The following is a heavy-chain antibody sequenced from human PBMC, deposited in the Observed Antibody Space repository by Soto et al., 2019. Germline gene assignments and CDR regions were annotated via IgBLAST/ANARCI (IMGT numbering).Heavy chain of an antibody. CDR2: ISYDGSNK. CDR3: AKVGEALAAAGNS. J-gene: IGHJ4*02. CDR1: GFTFRSYG. Sequence: QVQLVESGGGVVQPGRSLRLSCAASGFTFRSYGMHWVRQAPGKGLEWVAVISYDGSNKYYADSVKGRFTISRDNSKNTLYLQMNSLRAEDTAVYYCAKVGEALAAAGNSWGQGTLVTVSS. D-gene: IGHD6-13*01. V-gene: IGHV3-30*18.